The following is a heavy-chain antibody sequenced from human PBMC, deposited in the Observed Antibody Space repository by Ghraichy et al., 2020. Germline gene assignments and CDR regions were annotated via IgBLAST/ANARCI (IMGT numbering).Heavy chain of an antibody. J-gene: IGHJ4*02. CDR1: GFSFSTSS. CDR2: ISYDASKK. V-gene: IGHV3-30*04. Sequence: LSLTCAASGFSFSTSSMHWVRQAPGKGLEWVAFISYDASKKYHADSVKGRFTISRDNSKNTLYLQLNSLRAEDTAVYSCARDSPTANFDYWGQGTLVTVSS. CDR3: ARDSPTANFDY.